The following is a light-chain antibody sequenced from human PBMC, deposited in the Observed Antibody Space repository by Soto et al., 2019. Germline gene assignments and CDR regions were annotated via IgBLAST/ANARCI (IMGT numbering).Light chain of an antibody. J-gene: IGKJ4*01. CDR2: AAS. CDR1: QSISDY. V-gene: IGKV1-39*01. Sequence: DIQMTQSPSSLSASVGDRVTITCRASQSISDYLNWYQVKPGKAPKLLMYAASSLQSGVPSRFSGSGSGRDFTLTISSLQPEDFATYYCQQSYTMPTFGGGTKVEFK. CDR3: QQSYTMPT.